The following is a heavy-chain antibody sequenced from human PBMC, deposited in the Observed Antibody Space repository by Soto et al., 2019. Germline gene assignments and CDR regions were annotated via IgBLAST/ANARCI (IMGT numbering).Heavy chain of an antibody. D-gene: IGHD2-15*01. CDR2: IIPIFGTA. V-gene: IGHV1-69*12. CDR3: ARDGQVEMATMVASY. Sequence: QVQLVQSGAEVKKPGSSVKVSCKASGGTFSSYAISWVRQAPGQGLEWMGGIIPIFGTANYAQKFQGRVTITADESTSKAYMELSSLRAEDTAVYYCARDGQVEMATMVASYWGQGTLVTVSS. CDR1: GGTFSSYA. J-gene: IGHJ4*02.